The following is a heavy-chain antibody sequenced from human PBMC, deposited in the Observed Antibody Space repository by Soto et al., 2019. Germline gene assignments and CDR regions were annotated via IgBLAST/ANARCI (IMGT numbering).Heavy chain of an antibody. CDR1: GYSSTSRD. Sequence: ASVKGSCKASGYSSTSRDINWVRQTAGQGLEWMGWMQPSTGRTGYAQKFQGRVTMTRDTSINTAYMELNTLTSDDTAFYYCARGVSAGVDYWGQGTLVTVSS. CDR2: MQPSTGRT. D-gene: IGHD1-26*01. J-gene: IGHJ4*02. CDR3: ARGVSAGVDY. V-gene: IGHV1-8*01.